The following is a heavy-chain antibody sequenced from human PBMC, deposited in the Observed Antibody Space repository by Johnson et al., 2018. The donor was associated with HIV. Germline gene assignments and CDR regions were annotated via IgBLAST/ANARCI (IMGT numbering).Heavy chain of an antibody. CDR2: ISYDGSNK. J-gene: IGHJ3*02. CDR3: AKRQGGGAFDI. D-gene: IGHD2-15*01. V-gene: IGHV3-30-3*02. Sequence: QVQLVESGGGLVKPGGSLRLSCAASGFAFSSYAMHWVRQAPGKGLEWVAVISYDGSNKYYADSVKGRFTISRDNSKNTLYLQMNSLRAGDTAVYYCAKRQGGGAFDIWGQGTMVTVSS. CDR1: GFAFSSYA.